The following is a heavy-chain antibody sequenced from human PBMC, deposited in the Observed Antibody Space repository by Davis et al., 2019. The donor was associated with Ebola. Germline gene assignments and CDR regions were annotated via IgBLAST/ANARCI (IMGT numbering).Heavy chain of an antibody. D-gene: IGHD1-1*01. CDR2: IYYRGTT. CDR1: GGSLHDYW. CDR3: ARHITGNRAFDI. V-gene: IGHV4-34*01. Sequence: PSEPLSLTCALYGGSLHDYWWSWIRQPPGKGLEWIGEIYYRGTTNYNPSLESRVAISADTSRNQFSLRLLSVTAADTAVYYCARHITGNRAFDIWGQGTVVTASS. J-gene: IGHJ3*02.